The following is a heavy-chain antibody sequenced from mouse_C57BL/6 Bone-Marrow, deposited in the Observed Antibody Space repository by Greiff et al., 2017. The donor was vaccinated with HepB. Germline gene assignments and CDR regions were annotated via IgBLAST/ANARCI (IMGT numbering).Heavy chain of an antibody. D-gene: IGHD1-1*01. V-gene: IGHV14-4*01. CDR1: GFNIKDDY. CDR2: IDPENGDT. Sequence: VQLQQSGAELVRPGASVKLSCTASGFNIKDDYMHWVKQRPEQGLEWIGWIDPENGDTEYASKFQGKATITADTSSNTAYLQLSSLTSEDTAVYYCTNYGSSYVSYWGQGTTLTVSS. CDR3: TNYGSSYVSY. J-gene: IGHJ2*01.